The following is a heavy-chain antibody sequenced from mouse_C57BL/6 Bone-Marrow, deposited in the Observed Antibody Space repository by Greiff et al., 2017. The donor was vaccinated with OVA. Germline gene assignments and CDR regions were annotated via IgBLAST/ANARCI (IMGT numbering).Heavy chain of an antibody. CDR1: GFTFSDYY. Sequence: DVMLVESGGGLVQPGGSLKLSCAASGFTFSDYYMYWVRQTPEKRLEWVAYISNGGGSTYYPDTVKGRFTISRDNPKNTLYLQMSRLKSEDTAMYYCARPLYYYGWFAYWGQGTLVTVSA. CDR2: ISNGGGST. D-gene: IGHD1-1*01. V-gene: IGHV5-12*01. J-gene: IGHJ3*01. CDR3: ARPLYYYGWFAY.